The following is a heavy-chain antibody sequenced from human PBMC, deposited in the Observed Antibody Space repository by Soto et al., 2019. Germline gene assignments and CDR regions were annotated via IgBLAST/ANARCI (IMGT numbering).Heavy chain of an antibody. CDR2: IKQDGSEK. CDR3: ARIASAGRGWDV. J-gene: IGHJ6*02. D-gene: IGHD6-13*01. V-gene: IGHV3-7*01. CDR1: GFTFSSYW. Sequence: EVQLVESGGGLVQPGGSLRLSCAASGFTFSSYWMSWVRQAPVKGLEWVGNIKQDGSEKNYVDCMEGRFTISRDNAENSLYLQMNSLRAEDPSVYYCARIASAGRGWDVWGQGTTVVVSS.